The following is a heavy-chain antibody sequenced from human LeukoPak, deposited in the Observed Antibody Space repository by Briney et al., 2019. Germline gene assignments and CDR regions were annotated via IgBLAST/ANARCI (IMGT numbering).Heavy chain of an antibody. CDR2: IYPGDSDT. CDR1: GYSFTSYW. V-gene: IGHV5-51*01. D-gene: IGHD2-2*01. CDR3: ARGYCSSTSCYGDYYYYMDV. J-gene: IGHJ6*03. Sequence: GESLKISCKGSGYSFTSYWIGWVRQMPGKGLEWMGIIYPGDSDTRYSPSFQGQVTISADKSISTAYLQWSSLKASDTAMYYCARGYCSSTSCYGDYYYYMDVWGKGTTVTVSS.